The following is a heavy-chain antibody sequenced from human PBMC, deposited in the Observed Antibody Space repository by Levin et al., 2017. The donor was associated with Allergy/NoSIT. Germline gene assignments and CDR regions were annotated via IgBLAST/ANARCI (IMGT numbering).Heavy chain of an antibody. CDR1: GGSFKGYY. D-gene: IGHD7-27*01. J-gene: IGHJ3*02. CDR3: ARWNWGPDAFDI. V-gene: IGHV4-34*01. CDR2: IDESGTT. Sequence: SETLSLTCVVYGGSFKGYYWSWLRQPPGQGLECIGDIDESGTTNYNPSLKSRVTISMDTSRNQFSLNLSSVTAADTAVYFCARWNWGPDAFDIWGPGALVTVSS.